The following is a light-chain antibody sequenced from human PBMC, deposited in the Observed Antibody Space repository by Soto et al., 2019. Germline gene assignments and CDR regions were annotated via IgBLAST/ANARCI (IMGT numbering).Light chain of an antibody. V-gene: IGKV1-39*01. Sequence: DIQMTQSPSSLSASVGDRVTITCRASQGISPYLNWYQHIPGKAPKLLISAASSLQSGVPSRFSGSGSGTEFTVTISSLQPEDSATYYCQQSDSPPYTFGQGTKLEIK. CDR1: QGISPY. CDR3: QQSDSPPYT. CDR2: AAS. J-gene: IGKJ2*01.